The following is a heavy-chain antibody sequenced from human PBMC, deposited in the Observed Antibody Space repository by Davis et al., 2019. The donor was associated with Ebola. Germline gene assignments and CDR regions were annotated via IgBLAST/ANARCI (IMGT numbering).Heavy chain of an antibody. V-gene: IGHV1-46*01. Sequence: ASVKVSCKASGYTFTSYYMHWVRQAPGQGLEWMGIINPSGGSTSYEQKFQGRVTMTRDTSTSTVYMELRSLRSDDTAVYYCARTVGYAFDYWGQGTLVTVSS. CDR1: GYTFTSYY. J-gene: IGHJ4*02. CDR3: ARTVGYAFDY. CDR2: INPSGGST. D-gene: IGHD2-2*01.